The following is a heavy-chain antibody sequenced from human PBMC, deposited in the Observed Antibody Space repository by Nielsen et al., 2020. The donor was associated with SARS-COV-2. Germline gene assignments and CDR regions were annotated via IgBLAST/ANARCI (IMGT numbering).Heavy chain of an antibody. D-gene: IGHD6-13*01. CDR2: ISYDGSNK. J-gene: IGHJ5*02. CDR1: GFTFSSYA. CDR3: ARELIAAAGSNWFDP. V-gene: IGHV3-30-3*01. Sequence: GESLKISCAASGFTFSSYAMHWVRQAPGKGLEWVAVISYDGSNKYYADSVKGRFTISRDNSKNTLYLQMNSLRAEDTAVYYCARELIAAAGSNWFDPWGQGTLVTVSS.